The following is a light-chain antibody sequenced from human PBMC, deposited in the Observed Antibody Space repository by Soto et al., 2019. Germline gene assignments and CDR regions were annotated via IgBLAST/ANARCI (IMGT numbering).Light chain of an antibody. Sequence: EIVLTQSPGTLSSSPGGRAALSCRASQSISADYLVWYQQKPGQAPSLLIYGGSSRATGIPDRFSGSGSGTDFSLTISSLAPEDVAVYYCQHYGSSFFTFGPGTKVDIK. V-gene: IGKV3-20*01. CDR2: GGS. CDR3: QHYGSSFFT. CDR1: QSISADY. J-gene: IGKJ3*01.